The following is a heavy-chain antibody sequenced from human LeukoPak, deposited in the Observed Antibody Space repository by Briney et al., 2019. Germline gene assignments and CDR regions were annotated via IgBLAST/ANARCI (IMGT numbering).Heavy chain of an antibody. CDR1: GFTFSSYA. Sequence: GGSLRLSCAASGFTFSSYAMSWVRQAPGKGLEWVSAISGSGGSTYYADSVKGRFTISRDNSKNTLYLQMNSLRAEDTAVYYCAKTYGSSGWQYYLDYWGQGTLVTVSS. V-gene: IGHV3-23*01. CDR2: ISGSGGST. CDR3: AKTYGSSGWQYYLDY. J-gene: IGHJ4*02. D-gene: IGHD6-19*01.